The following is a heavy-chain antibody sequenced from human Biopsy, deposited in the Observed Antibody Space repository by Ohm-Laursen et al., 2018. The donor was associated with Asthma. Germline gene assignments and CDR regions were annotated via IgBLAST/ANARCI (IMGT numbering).Heavy chain of an antibody. Sequence: SLRLSCAASGFSFSSYGMHWVRQTPGKGLEWVAVISFDGTNKYYADSVEGRFTISRDNSKNTLDLQMNSLSAEDSAVYYCARVDGMVEPATRMGGMDVWGQGTTVTVSS. J-gene: IGHJ6*02. D-gene: IGHD2-15*01. CDR1: GFSFSSYG. V-gene: IGHV3-30*03. CDR2: ISFDGTNK. CDR3: ARVDGMVEPATRMGGMDV.